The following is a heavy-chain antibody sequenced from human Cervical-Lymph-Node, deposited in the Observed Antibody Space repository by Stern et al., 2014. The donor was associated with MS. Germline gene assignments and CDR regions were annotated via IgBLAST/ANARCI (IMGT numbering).Heavy chain of an antibody. J-gene: IGHJ4*02. Sequence: QVTLKESGATLEKPTQTLTLSCTFSGFSLSTSGVGGGWHLPPTGKALEWLVFTSWADAKRCNTSLKRVLTITENTSNNQVDQTMTNMDPVDTARYCCAHREVYSSRWYDGVFDYWGQGTLVTVSS. CDR3: AHREVYSSRWYDGVFDY. V-gene: IGHV2-5*02. CDR1: GFSLSTSGVG. CDR2: TSWADAK. D-gene: IGHD6-13*01.